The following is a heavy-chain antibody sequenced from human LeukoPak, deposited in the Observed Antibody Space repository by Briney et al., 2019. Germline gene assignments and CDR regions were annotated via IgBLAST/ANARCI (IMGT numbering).Heavy chain of an antibody. CDR2: ISSSSSYI. Sequence: GGSLRLSCAASGFTFSSYSMNWVRQAPGKGLEWVSSISSSSSYIYYADSVKGRFTISRDNAKNSLYLQMNSLRAEDTAVYYCAREKNSRYYYDSSGYHALDIWGQGTMVTVSS. V-gene: IGHV3-21*01. CDR1: GFTFSSYS. CDR3: AREKNSRYYYDSSGYHALDI. D-gene: IGHD3-22*01. J-gene: IGHJ3*02.